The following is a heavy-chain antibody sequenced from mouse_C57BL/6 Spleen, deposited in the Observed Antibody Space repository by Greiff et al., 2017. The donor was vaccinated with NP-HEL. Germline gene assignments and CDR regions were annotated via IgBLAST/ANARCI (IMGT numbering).Heavy chain of an antibody. D-gene: IGHD1-1*02. J-gene: IGHJ3*01. CDR3: ARSGGYPFAY. V-gene: IGHV1-69*01. CDR1: GYTFTSYW. Sequence: VQLQQSGAELVMPGASVKLSCKASGYTFTSYWMHWVKQRPGQGLEWIGEIDPSDSYTNYNQKFKGKSTLTVDKSSSTAYMQLSSLTSEDSAVYYCARSGGYPFAYWGQGTLGTVSA. CDR2: IDPSDSYT.